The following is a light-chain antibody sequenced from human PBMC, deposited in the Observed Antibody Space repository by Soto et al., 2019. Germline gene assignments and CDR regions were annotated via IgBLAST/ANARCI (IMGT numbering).Light chain of an antibody. J-gene: IGKJ1*01. CDR2: GAS. Sequence: EIVLTQSPGTLSLSPGERATLSCSASQSVSTNYLAWYQQKPGQAPRLLIYGASIRATGIPDRFSGSGSGTDFTLTISRLESEDFAVYYCQQYGNLLWTFGQGTKVDI. V-gene: IGKV3-20*01. CDR3: QQYGNLLWT. CDR1: QSVSTNY.